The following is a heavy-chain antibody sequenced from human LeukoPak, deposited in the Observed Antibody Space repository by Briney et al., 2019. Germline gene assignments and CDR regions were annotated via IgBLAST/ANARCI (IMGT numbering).Heavy chain of an antibody. V-gene: IGHV3-7*01. D-gene: IGHD3-10*01. Sequence: GGSLRLSCVASGFTFSSSWMSWVRQGPGKGPEWVANMNQDGTRKYYVDSVKGRFTISSDNAKNSLFLQMNGLRAEDTAVYYCTKDSQGSGTYSIDHWGQGTLVTVSS. CDR1: GFTFSSSW. CDR2: MNQDGTRK. J-gene: IGHJ4*02. CDR3: TKDSQGSGTYSIDH.